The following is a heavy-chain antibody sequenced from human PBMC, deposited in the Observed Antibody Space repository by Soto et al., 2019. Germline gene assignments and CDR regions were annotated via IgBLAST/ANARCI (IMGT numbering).Heavy chain of an antibody. D-gene: IGHD6-13*01. CDR2: IYYSGST. CDR3: ARYNAASGTYYFDY. J-gene: IGHJ4*02. CDR1: GGSISSSSYY. Sequence: SETLSLTCTVSGGSISSSSYYWGWIRQPPGKGLEWIGSIYYSGSTYYNPSLKSRVTISVDISKSQFSLRLTSVTAADTAVYYCARYNAASGTYYFDYWGQGALVT. V-gene: IGHV4-39*07.